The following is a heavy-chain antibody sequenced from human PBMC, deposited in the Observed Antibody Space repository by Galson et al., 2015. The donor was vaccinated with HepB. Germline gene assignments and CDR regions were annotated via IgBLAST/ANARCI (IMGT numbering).Heavy chain of an antibody. J-gene: IGHJ5*02. CDR3: ARLRIYDYRGFRP. CDR1: GGSISSSSYY. V-gene: IGHV4-39*01. D-gene: IGHD3-16*01. CDR2: IYYSGST. Sequence: ETLSLTCTVSGGSISSSSYYWGWIRQPPGKGLEWIGSIYYSGSTYYNPSLKSRVTISVDTSKNQFSLKLSSVTAADTAVYYCARLRIYDYRGFRPWGQGTLVTVSS.